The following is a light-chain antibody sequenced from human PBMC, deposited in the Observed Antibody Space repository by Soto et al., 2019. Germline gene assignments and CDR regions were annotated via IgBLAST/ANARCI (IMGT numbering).Light chain of an antibody. V-gene: IGKV1-5*03. CDR2: KAS. CDR3: QQYNSYPST. J-gene: IGKJ2*01. Sequence: DNPMTQSPSTLSASLGDRVTITCRASQSIGSWLAWYKQTPGEAPKLLIYKASSLESGVPSRFSGSGSGTEFTLTISSLQPDDFATYYCQQYNSYPSTFGQGTKLDIK. CDR1: QSIGSW.